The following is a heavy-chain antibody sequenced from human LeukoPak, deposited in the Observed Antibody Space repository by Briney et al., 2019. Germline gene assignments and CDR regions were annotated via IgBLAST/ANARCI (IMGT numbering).Heavy chain of an antibody. CDR1: GASISSNSFY. Sequence: SXTLSXXCSVSGASISSNSFYWGWIRQPPGSGLEWIGSIYYSGSTSLNPSLRSRVVMSINKSTKQFSLKLVSVNAADRAVYYCXRIPVGGWELGVDPWGLGTLVIVSS. V-gene: IGHV4-39*07. D-gene: IGHD3-16*01. J-gene: IGHJ5*02. CDR2: IYYSGST. CDR3: XRIPVGGWELGVDP.